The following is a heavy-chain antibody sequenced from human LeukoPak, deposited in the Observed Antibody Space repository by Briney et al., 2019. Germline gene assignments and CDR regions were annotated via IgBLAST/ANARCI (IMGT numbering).Heavy chain of an antibody. CDR2: IYTSGST. V-gene: IGHV4-61*02. CDR1: GGSISSGSYY. CDR3: ARSRGGAVDY. J-gene: IGHJ4*02. D-gene: IGHD3-16*01. Sequence: SETLSLTCTVSGGSISSGSYYWSWIRQPAGKGLEWIGRIYTSGSTNYNPSLKSRVTISVDTSKNQFPLKLSSVTAADTAVYYCARSRGGAVDYWGQGTLVTVSS.